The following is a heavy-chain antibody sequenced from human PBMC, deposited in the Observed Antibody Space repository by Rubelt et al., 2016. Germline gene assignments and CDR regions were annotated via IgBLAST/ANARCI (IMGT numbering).Heavy chain of an antibody. D-gene: IGHD4-17*01. V-gene: IGHV1-46*01. CDR2: INPSGGST. CDR3: AREQETTVTIEGVLGY. Sequence: QVQLVQSGAEVKKPGASVKVSCKASGYTFTCYYMHWVRQAPGQGLEWMGIINPSGGSTSYVQKFQGRVTMTRDTSTSTVYMELSSLRSEDTAVYYCAREQETTVTIEGVLGYWGQGTLVTVSS. J-gene: IGHJ4*02. CDR1: GYTFTCYY.